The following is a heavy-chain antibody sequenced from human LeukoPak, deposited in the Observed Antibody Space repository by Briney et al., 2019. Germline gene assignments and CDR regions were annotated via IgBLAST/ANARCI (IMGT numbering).Heavy chain of an antibody. CDR2: ISGPGTRI. J-gene: IGHJ4*02. V-gene: IGHV3-48*03. CDR1: GFSFSSYE. D-gene: IGHD3-3*01. Sequence: PGGSLRLSCAASGFSFSSYEMNWVRQAPGKGLEWVSYISGPGTRIYYADSVKGRFTISRDNAKNSLYLQMNSLGADDTALYYCARDLASGYRYDYWGQGILVTVSS. CDR3: ARDLASGYRYDY.